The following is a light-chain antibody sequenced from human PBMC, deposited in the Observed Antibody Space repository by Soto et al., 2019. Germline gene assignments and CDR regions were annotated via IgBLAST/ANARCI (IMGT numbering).Light chain of an antibody. Sequence: DIQMTQSPSSLSASVGNRVTITCQASQDIATYLNWYQQKPGKAPNLLIYDASNLETGVPSRFSGGVSRRRVTVTVGNLQREDIATYYCKQYDNLPPECTVGHGAKVDIK. V-gene: IGKV1-33*01. CDR2: DAS. CDR3: KQYDNLPPECT. CDR1: QDIATY. J-gene: IGKJ3*01.